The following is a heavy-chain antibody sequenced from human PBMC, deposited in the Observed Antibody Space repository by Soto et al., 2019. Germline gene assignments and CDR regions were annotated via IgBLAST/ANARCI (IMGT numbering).Heavy chain of an antibody. V-gene: IGHV3-33*01. CDR1: GFTFSGHA. J-gene: IGHJ6*02. D-gene: IGHD6-19*01. Sequence: QVQVVESGGGVVQPGRSLRLSCTASGFTFSGHAMHWVRQPPGKGLEWVAQIWYDGSNKYYADYVKGRFTISIDNSKNTLYVQMDSLSVEDTAVYYCARDGQSLAPYALDVWGQGTSVTVSS. CDR3: ARDGQSLAPYALDV. CDR2: IWYDGSNK.